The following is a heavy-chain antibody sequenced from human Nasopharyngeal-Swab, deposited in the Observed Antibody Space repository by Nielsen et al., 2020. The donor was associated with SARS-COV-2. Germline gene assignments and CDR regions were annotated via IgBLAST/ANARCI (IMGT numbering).Heavy chain of an antibody. D-gene: IGHD6-19*01. V-gene: IGHV3-30*18. J-gene: IGHJ6*03. CDR1: GFTFSSYG. Sequence: GESLKISCAASGFTFSSYGMHWVRQAPGKGLEWVAVISYDGSNKYYADSVKGRFTISRDNSKSTLYLQMNSLRAEDTAVYYCAKDITGYSSGWFYYYYYMDVWGKGTTVTVSS. CDR3: AKDITGYSSGWFYYYYYMDV. CDR2: ISYDGSNK.